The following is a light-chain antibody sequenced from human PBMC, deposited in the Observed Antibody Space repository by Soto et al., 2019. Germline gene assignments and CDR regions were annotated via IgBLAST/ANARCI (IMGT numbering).Light chain of an antibody. V-gene: IGLV2-14*01. CDR2: EVT. CDR1: SSDVGGYNY. J-gene: IGLJ3*02. Sequence: QSALTQPASVSGSLGQSITISCTGTSSDVGGYNYVSWYQHLPGKAPKLIIYEVTNRPSGVSDRFSGSKSANTASLTISGLQAEDEADYYCSSFTFITTLVMFGGGTKLTVL. CDR3: SSFTFITTLVM.